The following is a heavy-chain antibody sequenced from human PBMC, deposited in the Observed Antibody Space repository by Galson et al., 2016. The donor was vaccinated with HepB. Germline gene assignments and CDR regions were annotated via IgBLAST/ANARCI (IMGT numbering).Heavy chain of an antibody. Sequence: SLRLSCAASGFTFSSYGMHWVRQAPGKGLEWVAVISYDGSNKYYADSVKGRFTISRDNSKNTLYLQMNSLRAEDTAVYYCPKDSRSYYDFWSGYFVSEGGQGTLVTVSS. CDR2: ISYDGSNK. CDR1: GFTFSSYG. V-gene: IGHV3-30*18. J-gene: IGHJ4*02. CDR3: PKDSRSYYDFWSGYFVSE. D-gene: IGHD3-3*01.